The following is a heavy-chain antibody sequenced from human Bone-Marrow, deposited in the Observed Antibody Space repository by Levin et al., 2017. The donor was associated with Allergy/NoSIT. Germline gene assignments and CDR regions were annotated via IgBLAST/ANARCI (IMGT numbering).Heavy chain of an antibody. Sequence: SCVASGFTSDTFDDYAMHWVRQAPGKGLEWVSVIDWNSYKTDYADSVKGRFFISRDNTKNSVYLQMNSLRVDDTALYYCVKDKTTGTTAWDAFVVWGRGTMVTVSS. CDR1: GFTSDTFDDYA. CDR2: IDWNSYKT. J-gene: IGHJ3*01. CDR3: VKDKTTGTTAWDAFVV. V-gene: IGHV3-9*01. D-gene: IGHD1-1*01.